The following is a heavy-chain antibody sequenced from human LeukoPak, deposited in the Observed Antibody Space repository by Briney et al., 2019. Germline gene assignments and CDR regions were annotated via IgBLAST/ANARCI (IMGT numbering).Heavy chain of an antibody. J-gene: IGHJ4*02. Sequence: GGSLRLSCAASGFTFSSYSMNWVRQAPGKGLEWVSSISSSSSYIYYADSVKGRFTISRDNAKNSLYLQMNNLRVEDTAVFYCVNGESFYGDYGFDYWGQGTLVTVSS. D-gene: IGHD4-17*01. CDR2: ISSSSSYI. V-gene: IGHV3-21*01. CDR1: GFTFSSYS. CDR3: VNGESFYGDYGFDY.